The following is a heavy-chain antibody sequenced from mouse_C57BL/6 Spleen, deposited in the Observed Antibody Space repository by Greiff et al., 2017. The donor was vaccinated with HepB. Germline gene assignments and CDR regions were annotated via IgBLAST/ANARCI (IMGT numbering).Heavy chain of an antibody. V-gene: IGHV1-50*01. CDR1: GYTFTSYW. CDR3: ARGYGSSMYYFDY. D-gene: IGHD1-1*01. CDR2: IDPSDSYT. Sequence: VQLQQPGAELVKPGASVKLSCKASGYTFTSYWMQWVKQRPGQGLEWIGEIDPSDSYTNYNQKFKGKATLTVDTSSSTAYMQLSSLTSEDSAVYYCARGYGSSMYYFDYWGQGTTLTVSS. J-gene: IGHJ2*01.